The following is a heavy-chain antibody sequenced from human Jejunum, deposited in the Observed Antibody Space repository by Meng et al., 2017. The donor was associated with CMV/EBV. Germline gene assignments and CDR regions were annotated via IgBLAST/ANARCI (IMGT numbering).Heavy chain of an antibody. CDR1: GYIFNNYG. J-gene: IGHJ4*02. V-gene: IGHV1-18*01. D-gene: IGHD1-14*01. CDR2: ISAYNGNT. CDR3: ARGRRNEPLFDY. Sequence: VQLVPSGREVKKPGSSVKVSCKSSGYIFNNYGVSWVRHAPGQGPEWMGWISAYNGNTNYAQNFQGRFTMTTDTSTSTAYMELRSLTFDDTAVYFCARGRRNEPLFDYWGQGTLVTVSS.